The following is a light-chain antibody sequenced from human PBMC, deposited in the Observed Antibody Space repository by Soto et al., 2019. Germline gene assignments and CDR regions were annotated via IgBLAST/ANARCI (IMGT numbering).Light chain of an antibody. CDR2: DAS. CDR3: QQYNSYPLT. J-gene: IGKJ4*01. CDR1: ESIRTW. Sequence: IQMTQSPSTLSASIGDRVTITCRASESIRTWLAWYQHKPGKAPKFLIYDASSLESGVPSRFSGTESGTEFSLTISNLQPEDFATYYCQQYNSYPLTFGGGTKVDIK. V-gene: IGKV1-5*01.